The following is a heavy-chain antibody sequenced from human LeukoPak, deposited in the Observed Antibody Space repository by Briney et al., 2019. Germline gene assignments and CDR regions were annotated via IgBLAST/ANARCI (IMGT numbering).Heavy chain of an antibody. CDR3: AREKDFWSGYYPGRYFDL. D-gene: IGHD3-3*01. J-gene: IGHJ2*01. CDR1: GGSFSGYY. Sequence: SETLSLTCAVYGGSFSGYYWSWIRQPPGKGLELLGEINHSGSTNYNTSLKSGVTISVDTSKNQFSLKLSSVTAADTAVYYCAREKDFWSGYYPGRYFDLWGRGTLVTVSS. CDR2: INHSGST. V-gene: IGHV4-34*01.